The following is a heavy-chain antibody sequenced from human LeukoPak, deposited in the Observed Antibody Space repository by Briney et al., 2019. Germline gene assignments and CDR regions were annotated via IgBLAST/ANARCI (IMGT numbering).Heavy chain of an antibody. V-gene: IGHV3-33*01. J-gene: IGHJ4*02. CDR2: IWYDGSNK. CDR1: GFTFSSYG. CDR3: ARAVRGYSYGYRYYFDY. D-gene: IGHD5-18*01. Sequence: GGSLRLSCAASGFTFSSYGMHWVRQAPGKGLEWVAVIWYDGSNKYYADSVKGRFAISRDNSKNTLYLQMNSLRAEDTAVYYCARAVRGYSYGYRYYFDYWGQGTLVTVSS.